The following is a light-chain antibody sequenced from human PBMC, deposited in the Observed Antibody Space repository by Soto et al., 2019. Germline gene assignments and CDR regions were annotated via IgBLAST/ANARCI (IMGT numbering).Light chain of an antibody. CDR1: SSNIGTNY. CDR2: SND. Sequence: QAVVTQSPSASGTPGQRVIISCSGTSSNIGTNYVYWYQQLPGTAPKVLIYSNDKRPSGVPNRFSGSKSGTSASLAISGLRSEDEADYYCAAWDDSLSGPLFGGGTKVTVL. CDR3: AAWDDSLSGPL. J-gene: IGLJ2*01. V-gene: IGLV1-47*01.